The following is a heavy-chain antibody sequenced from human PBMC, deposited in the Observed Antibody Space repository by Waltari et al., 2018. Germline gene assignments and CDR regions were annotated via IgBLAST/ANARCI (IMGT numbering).Heavy chain of an antibody. Sequence: QVQLQESGPGLVKPSETLSLTCAVSGYSISSGYYWGWIRQPPGKGLEWIGSISHSGSTYYNPSLKSRVTISVDTSKNQFSLKLSSVTAADTAVYYCARHAKYSSSSPYFDYWGQGTLVTVSS. CDR2: ISHSGST. J-gene: IGHJ4*02. CDR1: GYSISSGYY. V-gene: IGHV4-38-2*01. CDR3: ARHAKYSSSSPYFDY. D-gene: IGHD6-6*01.